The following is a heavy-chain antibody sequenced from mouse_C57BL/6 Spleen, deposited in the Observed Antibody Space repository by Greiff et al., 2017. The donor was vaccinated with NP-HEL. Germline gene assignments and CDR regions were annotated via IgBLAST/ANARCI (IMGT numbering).Heavy chain of an antibody. CDR3: AREKDHYYGSSFDY. V-gene: IGHV1-69*01. D-gene: IGHD1-1*01. J-gene: IGHJ2*01. CDR2: IDPSDSYT. CDR1: GYTFTSYW. Sequence: QVQLQQPGAELVMPGASVKLSCKASGYTFTSYWMHWVKQRPGQGLEWIGEIDPSDSYTNYNQKFKGKSTLTVDKSSSTAYMQLSSLTSEDSAVYYCAREKDHYYGSSFDYWGQGTTLTVSS.